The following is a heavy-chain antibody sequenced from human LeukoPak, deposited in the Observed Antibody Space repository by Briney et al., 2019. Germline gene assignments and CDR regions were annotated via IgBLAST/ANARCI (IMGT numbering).Heavy chain of an antibody. V-gene: IGHV1-18*01. CDR1: GYTFTSYG. D-gene: IGHD2-2*02. CDR2: ISAYNGNT. Sequence: ASVKVSCKASGYTFTSYGISWVRQAPGQGLGWMGWISAYNGNTNYAQKLQGRVTMTTDTSTSTAYMELRSLRSDDTAVYYCARDPGGDVVVPAAIVPYYYYMDVWGKGTTVTVSS. CDR3: ARDPGGDVVVPAAIVPYYYYMDV. J-gene: IGHJ6*03.